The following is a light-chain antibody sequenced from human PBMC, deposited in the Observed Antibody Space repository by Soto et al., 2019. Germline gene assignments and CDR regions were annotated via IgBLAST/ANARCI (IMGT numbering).Light chain of an antibody. Sequence: DIQMTQSPSTLSASVGDRVTITCRASQSISVWLAWYQQKPGKAPKLLIYKASTLESGVPSRFSGSGSGTEFTLPISSLQPDDFATYFCQQYNSYLYTFGQGTKLEIK. J-gene: IGKJ2*01. CDR1: QSISVW. CDR3: QQYNSYLYT. CDR2: KAS. V-gene: IGKV1-5*03.